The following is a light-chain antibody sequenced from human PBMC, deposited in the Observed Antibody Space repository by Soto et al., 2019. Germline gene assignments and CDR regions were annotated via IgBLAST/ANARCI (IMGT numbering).Light chain of an antibody. CDR3: SSYTSSTTLDVV. V-gene: IGLV2-14*01. CDR2: EVT. J-gene: IGLJ2*01. CDR1: SSDVGGHNY. Sequence: QLVLTQPASVSGSPGQSITISCTGTSSDVGGHNYVSWYQQHPGTAPKLMIYEVTNRPSGVSNRFSGSKSGNTASLTISGLQAEDGADYYCSSYTSSTTLDVVFGGGTKLTVL.